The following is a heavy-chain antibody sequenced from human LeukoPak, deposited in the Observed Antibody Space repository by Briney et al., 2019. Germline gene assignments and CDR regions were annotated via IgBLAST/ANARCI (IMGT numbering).Heavy chain of an antibody. CDR3: STYRWHYDSSGYDY. CDR2: VKSNADGGTT. CDR1: GFTFSKAW. J-gene: IGHJ4*02. Sequence: GGSLRLSCAASGFTFSKAWMSWVRQATGKGLEWLGRVKSNADGGTTDYAAPVQGRITISRDDSQNTLYLQLDSLKAEDTAVYYCSTYRWHYDSSGYDYWDQGTLVAVSS. D-gene: IGHD3-22*01. V-gene: IGHV3-15*01.